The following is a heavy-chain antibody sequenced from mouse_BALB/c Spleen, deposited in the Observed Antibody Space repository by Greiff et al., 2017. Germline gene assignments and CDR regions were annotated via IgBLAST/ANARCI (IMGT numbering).Heavy chain of an antibody. V-gene: IGHV3-6*02. J-gene: IGHJ3*01. D-gene: IGHD2-14*01. Sequence: EVHLVESGPGLVKPSQSLSLTCSVTGYSITSGYYWNWIRQFPGNKLEWMGYISYDGSNNYNPSLKNRISITRDTSKNQFFLKLNSVTTEDTATYYCARGYRVAYWGQGTLVTVSA. CDR3: ARGYRVAY. CDR1: GYSITSGYY. CDR2: ISYDGSN.